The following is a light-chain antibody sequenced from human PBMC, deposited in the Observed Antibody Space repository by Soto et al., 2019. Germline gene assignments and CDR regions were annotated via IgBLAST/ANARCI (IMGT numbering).Light chain of an antibody. Sequence: DIVLTQSPDSLAVSLGERATINCKSSQSILFSSNSKNFLAWYQQKPGQPPKLLIYWASTWESGVPDRFSGSGSGTDFTLTISSLQAEDVAVYYCQQYYSPPLTFGGGTKVEIK. CDR2: WAS. CDR3: QQYYSPPLT. CDR1: QSILFSSNSKNF. V-gene: IGKV4-1*01. J-gene: IGKJ4*01.